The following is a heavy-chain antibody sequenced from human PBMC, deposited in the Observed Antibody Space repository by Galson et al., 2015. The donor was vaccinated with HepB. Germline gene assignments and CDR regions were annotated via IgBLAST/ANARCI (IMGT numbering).Heavy chain of an antibody. CDR2: TYYRSKWYN. CDR1: GDSVSSHSAA. Sequence: CAISGDSVSSHSAAWNWIRQSPSRGLEWLGRTYYRSKWYNDYAVSVKSRITINPDTSKNQFSLQLNSVTPEDTAVYYCARVEVRFSFYGMDVWGQGTTVTVSS. V-gene: IGHV6-1*01. CDR3: ARVEVRFSFYGMDV. J-gene: IGHJ6*02. D-gene: IGHD3-3*01.